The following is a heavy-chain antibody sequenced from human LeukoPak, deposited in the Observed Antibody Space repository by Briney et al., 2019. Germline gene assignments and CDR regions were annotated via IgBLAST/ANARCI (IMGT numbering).Heavy chain of an antibody. D-gene: IGHD6-13*01. CDR1: GYSFASNW. CDR3: ATSAGSSSSWEFDY. Sequence: GESLKISCKGSGYSFASNWIGWVRQMPGKGLEWMGIIYFGDSHTRYSPSFQGQVTISADKSISTAYLQWSSLKASDTAIYYCATSAGSSSSWEFDYWGQGTLVTVSS. J-gene: IGHJ4*02. CDR2: IYFGDSHT. V-gene: IGHV5-51*01.